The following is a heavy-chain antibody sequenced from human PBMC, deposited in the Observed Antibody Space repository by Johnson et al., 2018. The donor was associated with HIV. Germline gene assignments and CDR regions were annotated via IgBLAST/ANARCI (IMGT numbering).Heavy chain of an antibody. D-gene: IGHD2-2*01. Sequence: VQLVESGGGLVQPGGSLRLSCAASGFTFSGHYMDWVRQAPGKGLEWVSVIYSGGSPYYADSVKGRFTISRDNSKNTLYLQMNSLRAEDTAVYYCARPLPAAYYAFDIWGQGTMVTVSS. J-gene: IGHJ3*02. V-gene: IGHV3-66*02. CDR2: IYSGGSP. CDR3: ARPLPAAYYAFDI. CDR1: GFTFSGHY.